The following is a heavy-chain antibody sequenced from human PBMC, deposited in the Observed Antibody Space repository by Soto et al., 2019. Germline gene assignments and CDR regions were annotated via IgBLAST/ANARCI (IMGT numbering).Heavy chain of an antibody. CDR2: ISGSGGST. CDR1: GFTFSSYA. J-gene: IGHJ4*02. V-gene: IGHV3-23*01. D-gene: IGHD6-13*01. Sequence: GGSLRLSCAASGFTFSSYAMSWVRQAPGKGLEWVSAISGSGGSTYYADSVKGRFTISRDNSKNTLYLQMNSLRAEDTAVYYCAKDFGVFIDSSSWYRDYWGQGTLVTVSS. CDR3: AKDFGVFIDSSSWYRDY.